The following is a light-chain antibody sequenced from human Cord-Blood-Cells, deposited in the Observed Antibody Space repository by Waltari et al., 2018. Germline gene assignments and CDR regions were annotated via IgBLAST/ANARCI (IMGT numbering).Light chain of an antibody. V-gene: IGKV3-11*01. Sequence: EIVLTQSPATLSLSPGERATLSCRASQSVSSYLAWSQQKPGQAPRLLIYDASNRATGIPARFSGSGSETDFTLTISSLEPEDFAVYYCQQRSNWPPAFGPGTKVDIK. CDR2: DAS. J-gene: IGKJ3*01. CDR1: QSVSSY. CDR3: QQRSNWPPA.